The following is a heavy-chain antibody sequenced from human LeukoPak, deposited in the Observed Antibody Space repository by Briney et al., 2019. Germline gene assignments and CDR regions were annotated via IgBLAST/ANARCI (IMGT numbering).Heavy chain of an antibody. V-gene: IGHV3-43D*03. Sequence: GGSVRLSCAASGFTFDDYAMHWVRQAPGKGLEWVSLISWDGGITYYADSVKGRFTISRNNSKNSLYLQMNSLRAEDTALYYCAKEVTFGGDKWFDYWGQGTLVTVSS. J-gene: IGHJ4*02. CDR1: GFTFDDYA. CDR3: AKEVTFGGDKWFDY. D-gene: IGHD3-16*01. CDR2: ISWDGGIT.